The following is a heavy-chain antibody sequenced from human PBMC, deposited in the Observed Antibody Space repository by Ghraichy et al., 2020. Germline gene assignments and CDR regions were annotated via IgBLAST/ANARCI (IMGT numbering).Heavy chain of an antibody. V-gene: IGHV1-2*06. CDR3: ARDLYDYVWGSDRYTTHFDY. Sequence: ASVKVSCKASGYTFTDYYINWVRQAPGKGLEWLGRISHKSGGTDFAQKFQGRVTMTRDTPITTAFLELSSLRSDDTAVYYCARDLYDYVWGSDRYTTHFDYSCQGTLVTVSS. D-gene: IGHD3-16*02. CDR2: ISHKSGGT. J-gene: IGHJ4*02. CDR1: GYTFTDYY.